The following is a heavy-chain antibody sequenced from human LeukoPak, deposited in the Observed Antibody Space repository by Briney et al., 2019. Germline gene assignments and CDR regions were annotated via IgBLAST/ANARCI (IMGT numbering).Heavy chain of an antibody. CDR3: ARDCSSSSCYLDY. CDR1: GGSFNGYY. J-gene: IGHJ4*02. CDR2: INHSGST. V-gene: IGHV4-34*01. Sequence: SETLSLTCAVYGGSFNGYYWSWIRQPPGKGLEWIGEINHSGSTNYNPSLESRVTISVDTSKNQFSLKLSSVTAADTAVYYCARDCSSSSCYLDYWGQGTLVTVSS. D-gene: IGHD2-2*01.